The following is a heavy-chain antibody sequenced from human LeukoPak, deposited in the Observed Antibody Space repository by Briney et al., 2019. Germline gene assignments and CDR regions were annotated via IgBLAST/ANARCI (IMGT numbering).Heavy chain of an antibody. CDR3: AKDLRRCSSTSCYPRYNWFDP. J-gene: IGHJ5*02. CDR2: IRYDGSNK. V-gene: IGHV3-30*02. CDR1: GFTFSSYG. D-gene: IGHD2-2*01. Sequence: GGSLRLSCAASGFTFSSYGMHWVRQAPGKGLEWVAFIRYDGSNKYYADSVKGRFTISRDNSKNTLYLQMNSLRAEDTAVYYCAKDLRRCSSTSCYPRYNWFDPWGQGTLVTVSS.